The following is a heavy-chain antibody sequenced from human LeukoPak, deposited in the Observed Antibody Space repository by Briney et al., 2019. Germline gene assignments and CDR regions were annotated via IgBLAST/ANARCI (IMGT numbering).Heavy chain of an antibody. CDR2: ISYDGSNK. CDR3: AKDLESWNYDFNFDY. Sequence: PGGTLRLSCAASGFTFSNSGMSWVRLAPGKGLEWVAVISYDGSNKYYADSVKGRFTISRDNSKNTLYLQMNSLRAEDTAVYYCAKDLESWNYDFNFDYWGQGTLVTVSS. D-gene: IGHD1-7*01. CDR1: GFTFSNSG. V-gene: IGHV3-30*18. J-gene: IGHJ4*02.